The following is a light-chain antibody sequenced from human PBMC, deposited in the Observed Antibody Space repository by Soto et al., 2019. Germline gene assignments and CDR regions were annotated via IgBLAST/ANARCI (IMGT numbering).Light chain of an antibody. CDR2: GAS. V-gene: IGKV3-15*01. CDR1: QSVSSN. J-gene: IGKJ4*01. CDR3: QQYHTWPIT. Sequence: TQSPDTLSLSPCKRAHLSCRASQSVSSNLAWYQQKPGQAPRLLISGASTGATGIPARFSGSGSGTEFTLTISSLQSEDCAIYYCQQYHTWPITFGGGTKVDIK.